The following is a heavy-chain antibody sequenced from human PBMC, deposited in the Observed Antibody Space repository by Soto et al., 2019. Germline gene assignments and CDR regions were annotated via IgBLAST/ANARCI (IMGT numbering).Heavy chain of an antibody. J-gene: IGHJ5*02. D-gene: IGHD1-20*01. Sequence: QVQLQQWGAGLLKPSETLSLICAVSGESLSDHYWSWIRQSPGKGLEWIGDINQYGTTNYNPSLKSRVTISADTSKHQFFLRLTSLTAADTAVYYCARGAHISGVTRCFDPWGQGTLVTVSS. CDR3: ARGAHISGVTRCFDP. CDR1: GESLSDHY. V-gene: IGHV4-34*01. CDR2: INQYGTT.